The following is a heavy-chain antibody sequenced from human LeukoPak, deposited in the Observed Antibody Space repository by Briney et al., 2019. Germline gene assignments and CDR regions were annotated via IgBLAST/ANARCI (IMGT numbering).Heavy chain of an antibody. CDR2: INHSGST. CDR1: GGSFSGYY. CDR3: ATVTRGSVAGLYFFEY. D-gene: IGHD6-19*01. J-gene: IGHJ4*02. Sequence: SETLSLTCAVYGGSFSGYYWSWIRQPPGKGLEWIGEINHSGSTNYNPSLKSRVTISVDTSKNQFSLKLSSVTAADTAVYYCATVTRGSVAGLYFFEYWGQGTLVIVSS. V-gene: IGHV4-34*01.